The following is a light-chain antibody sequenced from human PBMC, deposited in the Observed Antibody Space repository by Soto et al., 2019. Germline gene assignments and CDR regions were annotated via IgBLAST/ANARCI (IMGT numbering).Light chain of an antibody. CDR2: GAS. Sequence: EIVLTQCPCTLCLSTGERATLSCMASQSVSNNYLAWYQQKPGQAPRLLIYGASNRATGIPDRCSGSGSGTDFTLTIGGLQPEDFATYLCQQSYGTPPTVGQGTKV. CDR1: QSVSNNY. V-gene: IGKV3-20*01. J-gene: IGKJ1*01. CDR3: QQSYGTPPT.